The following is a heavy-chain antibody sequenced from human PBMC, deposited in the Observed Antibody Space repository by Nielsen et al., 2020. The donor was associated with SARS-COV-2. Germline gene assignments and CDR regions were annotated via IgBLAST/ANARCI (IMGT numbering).Heavy chain of an antibody. J-gene: IGHJ5*02. CDR1: GGTFSSYA. D-gene: IGHD3-22*01. V-gene: IGHV1-69*04. CDR3: ARGTYYYHSRIPPYNWFDP. CDR2: IIPILGIA. Sequence: SVKVSCKASGGTFSSYAISWVRQAPGQGLEWMGRIIPILGIANYAQKFQGRVTITADKSTSTAYMELSSLRSEDTAVYYCARGTYYYHSRIPPYNWFDPWGQGTLVTVSS.